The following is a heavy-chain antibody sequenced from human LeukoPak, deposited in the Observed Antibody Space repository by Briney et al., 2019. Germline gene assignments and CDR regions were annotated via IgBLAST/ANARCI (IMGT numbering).Heavy chain of an antibody. CDR2: ISSSGSTM. D-gene: IGHD6-19*01. J-gene: IGHJ4*02. CDR1: GFTFSSYE. CDR3: ARSVDASGWYRGVGY. V-gene: IGHV3-48*03. Sequence: GGSLRLSCAASGFTFSSYEINWVRQAPGKGLEWVSYISSSGSTMYYADSVKGRFTISRDNAKNSLYLQMNRLRAEDTAVYYCARSVDASGWYRGVGYWGQGTLVTVSS.